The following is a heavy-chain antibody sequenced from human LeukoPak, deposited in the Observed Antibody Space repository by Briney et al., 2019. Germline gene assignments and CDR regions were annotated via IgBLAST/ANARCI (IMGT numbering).Heavy chain of an antibody. D-gene: IGHD6-25*01. CDR2: ISSSGSTI. V-gene: IGHV3-11*01. CDR1: GFTFSDYY. CDR3: ARDRLYYYGMDV. Sequence: GGYLRLSCAASGFTFSDYYRSWIRQAPGKGLEWVSYISSSGSTIYYADPVKGRFTISRDNAKNSLYLQMNSLRAEDTAVYYCARDRLYYYGMDVWGQGTTVTVSS. J-gene: IGHJ6*02.